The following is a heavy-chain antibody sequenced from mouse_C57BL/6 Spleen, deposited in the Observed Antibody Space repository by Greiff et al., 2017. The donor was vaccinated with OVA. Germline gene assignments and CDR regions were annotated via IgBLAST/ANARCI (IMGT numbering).Heavy chain of an antibody. CDR1: GYAFSSPW. Sequence: QVQLQQSGPELVKPGASVKISCKASGYAFSSPWMNWVKQRPGKGLEWIGRIYPGDGDTNYNGKFKGKATLTSDKTSSKEYMQLGNLTSGDSAVYVCARHYGYDGTAAWFAYWGQGTLVTVSA. V-gene: IGHV1-82*01. CDR2: IYPGDGDT. J-gene: IGHJ3*01. D-gene: IGHD2-2*01. CDR3: ARHYGYDGTAAWFAY.